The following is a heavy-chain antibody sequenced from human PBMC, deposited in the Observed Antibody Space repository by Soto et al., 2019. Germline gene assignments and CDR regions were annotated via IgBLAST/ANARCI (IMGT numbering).Heavy chain of an antibody. CDR1: GFTFSSYE. V-gene: IGHV3-48*03. J-gene: IGHJ4*02. Sequence: EVQLVESGGGLVQPGGSLRLSCAASGFTFSSYEMNWVRQAPGKGLEWVSYISSSGSTIYYADSVKGRFTISRDNAKNSLYLQMNSLRAEDTAVYYCTTTMIVVVDNGAQDWGQGTLVTVSS. CDR3: TTTMIVVVDNGAQD. CDR2: ISSSGSTI. D-gene: IGHD3-22*01.